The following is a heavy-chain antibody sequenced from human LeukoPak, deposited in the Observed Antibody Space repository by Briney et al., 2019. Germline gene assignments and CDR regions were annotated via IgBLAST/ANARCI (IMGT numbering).Heavy chain of an antibody. J-gene: IGHJ3*02. D-gene: IGHD1-7*01. Sequence: PSETLSLTCTVSGDSINSLDLWSWVRQPPGKGLEWIGEMYLSGTTHSNPSVKSRVTISVDTSKNQFSLKLSSVTAADTAVYYCASSGWNYDDAFDIWGQGTMVTVSS. CDR1: GDSINSLDL. CDR3: ASSGWNYDDAFDI. V-gene: IGHV4-4*02. CDR2: MYLSGTT.